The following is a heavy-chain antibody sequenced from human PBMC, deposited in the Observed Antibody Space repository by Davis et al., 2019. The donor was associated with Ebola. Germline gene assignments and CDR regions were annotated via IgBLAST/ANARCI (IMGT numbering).Heavy chain of an antibody. CDR2: IRSKAYGGTT. CDR1: GFTFGDYA. D-gene: IGHD3-16*01. J-gene: IGHJ3*02. CDR3: ASATYGHPGAFDI. V-gene: IGHV3-49*03. Sequence: PGGSLRLSCTASGFTFGDYAMSWFRQAPGKGLEWVGFIRSKAYGGTTEYAASVKGRFTISRDDSKNSLYLQMNSLKTEDTAVYYCASATYGHPGAFDIWGQGTMVTGSS.